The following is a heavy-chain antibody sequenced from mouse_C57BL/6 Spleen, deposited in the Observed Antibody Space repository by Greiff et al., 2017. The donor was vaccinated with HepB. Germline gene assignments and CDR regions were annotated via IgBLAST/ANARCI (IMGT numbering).Heavy chain of an antibody. CDR3: AASPSYDYGWYFDV. V-gene: IGHV3-6*01. CDR1: GYSITSGYY. J-gene: IGHJ1*03. CDR2: ISYDGSN. Sequence: ESGPGLVKPSQSLSLTCSVTGYSITSGYYWNWIRQFPGNKLEWMGYISYDGSNNYNPSLKNRISITRDTSKNQFFLKLNSVTTEDTATYYCAASPSYDYGWYFDVWGTGTTVTVSS. D-gene: IGHD2-4*01.